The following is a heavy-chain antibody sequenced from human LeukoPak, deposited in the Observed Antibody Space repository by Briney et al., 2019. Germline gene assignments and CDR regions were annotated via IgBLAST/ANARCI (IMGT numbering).Heavy chain of an antibody. CDR2: IYYSGSP. CDR3: ARHLGYCSSTSCYSWFDP. D-gene: IGHD2-2*02. V-gene: IGHV4-59*01. J-gene: IGHJ5*02. Sequence: SETLSLTCTDSGGSISSYYWSWIRQPPGKGLEWIGYIYYSGSPNYNPSLKSRVTISVDTSKNQFSLNLHSVTAADTAVYYCARHLGYCSSTSCYSWFDPWGQGTLVTVSS. CDR1: GGSISSYY.